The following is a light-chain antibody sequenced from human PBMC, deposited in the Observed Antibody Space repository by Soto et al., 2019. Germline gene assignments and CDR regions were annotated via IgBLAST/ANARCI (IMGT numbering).Light chain of an antibody. J-gene: IGLJ1*01. Sequence: QSALTQPASVSGSPGQSITISCTGTSSDVGNYNLVSWYQQHPGKAPKLMIYEGSKRPSGVSNRFSGSKSGNTASLTISGLQAEDEADYYCCSYAAGSTPYVFGTGTQLTVL. CDR1: SSDVGNYNL. CDR2: EGS. CDR3: CSYAAGSTPYV. V-gene: IGLV2-23*01.